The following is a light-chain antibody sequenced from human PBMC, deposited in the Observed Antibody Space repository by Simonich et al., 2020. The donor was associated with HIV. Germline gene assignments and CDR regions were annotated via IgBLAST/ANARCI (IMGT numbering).Light chain of an antibody. Sequence: DIVMTQSPATLSVSPGYRATHSCRASQSVSSNLAWYQQKPGQAPRLLIYGASTRATGIPARFSGSGSGTEVTLTISSRQSEDFAVYYCQQYNNWPRTFGQGTKVEIK. V-gene: IGKV3-15*01. CDR3: QQYNNWPRT. CDR2: GAS. J-gene: IGKJ1*01. CDR1: QSVSSN.